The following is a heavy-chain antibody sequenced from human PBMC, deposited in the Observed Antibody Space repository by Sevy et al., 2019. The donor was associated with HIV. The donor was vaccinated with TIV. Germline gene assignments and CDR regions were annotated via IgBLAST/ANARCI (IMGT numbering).Heavy chain of an antibody. D-gene: IGHD1-1*01. CDR1: GFTFSSYR. CDR2: ISGNSGYI. CDR3: GRAVLEISTWRSDY. Sequence: GGSLRLSCAASGFTFSSYRMTWVRQAPGKGLEWVSCISGNSGYINYADSVKGRFTISRDNAKNLLFLQMDSLRAEDTAVYYGGRAVLEISTWRSDYWGQGTLVTVSS. V-gene: IGHV3-21*01. J-gene: IGHJ4*02.